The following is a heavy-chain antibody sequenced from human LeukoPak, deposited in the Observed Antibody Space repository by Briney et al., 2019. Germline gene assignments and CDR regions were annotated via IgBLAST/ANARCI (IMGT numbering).Heavy chain of an antibody. V-gene: IGHV3-66*01. Sequence: GVSLRLSCAASGFSVSNNYMSWVRGAPGKGLEWVSVIYSGGSTFYADSVKGRFTTSRDNSKNTLYLQMNSLRAEDTAVYYCASDSYSPEYFQHWGQGTLVTVSS. CDR3: ASDSYSPEYFQH. CDR2: IYSGGST. J-gene: IGHJ1*01. D-gene: IGHD2-15*01. CDR1: GFSVSNNY.